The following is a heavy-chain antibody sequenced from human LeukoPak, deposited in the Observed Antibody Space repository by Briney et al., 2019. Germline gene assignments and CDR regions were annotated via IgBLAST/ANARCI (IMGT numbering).Heavy chain of an antibody. J-gene: IGHJ3*01. CDR2: IFTSGSP. Sequence: SETLSLTCSVSGVSIGGHYWNWIRQAPGKGLEWIGHIFTSGSPNYSPSLKSRVTFSRDTARSQIYLRMTSVTAADTAIYHGARSEEGRFYDSAGYCEPFDLWGEGIMVIVSS. V-gene: IGHV4-4*07. CDR1: GVSIGGHY. CDR3: ARSEEGRFYDSAGYCEPFDL. D-gene: IGHD2-15*01.